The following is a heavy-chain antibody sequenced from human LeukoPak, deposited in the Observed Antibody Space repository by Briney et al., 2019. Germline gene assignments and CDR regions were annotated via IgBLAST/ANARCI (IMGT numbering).Heavy chain of an antibody. CDR3: ARNLENSFDF. CDR2: INHSGST. J-gene: IGHJ4*02. V-gene: IGHV4-34*01. Sequence: PSETLSLTCAVYGGSFSGYYWSWIRQPPGKGLEWIGEINHSGSTNYNPSLESRVTISVDTSKNQFSLKLSSVTAADTAVYYCARNLENSFDFWGQGTLVTVSS. CDR1: GGSFSGYY.